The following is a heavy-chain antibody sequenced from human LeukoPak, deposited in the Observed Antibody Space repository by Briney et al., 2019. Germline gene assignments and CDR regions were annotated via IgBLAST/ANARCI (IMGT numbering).Heavy chain of an antibody. CDR1: GYTCTDYY. CDR2: INPNSGGT. D-gene: IGHD2-15*01. CDR3: ARSATPNENEYFEH. V-gene: IGHV1-2*02. Sequence: GASLKVSCKTSGYTCTDYYIHWVRQAPGQGLEWMGWINPNSGGTNYIQKFQGRVTMTRDTSISTAYMELNRLTSDDTAVYYCARSATPNENEYFEHWGQGTLVTVSS. J-gene: IGHJ1*01.